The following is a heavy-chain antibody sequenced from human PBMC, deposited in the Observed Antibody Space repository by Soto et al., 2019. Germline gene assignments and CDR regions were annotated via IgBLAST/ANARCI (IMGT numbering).Heavy chain of an antibody. J-gene: IGHJ2*01. Sequence: EVQLVESGGGLVQPGGSLRLSCAASGFTFSSYWMSWVRQAPGKGLEWVANIKQDGSEKYYVASVKGRFTISRDNAKNSLYMQMNRLRAEDKAVYYCARPYGGNSEWYFDLWGRGTLVTVSS. D-gene: IGHD4-17*01. V-gene: IGHV3-7*03. CDR1: GFTFSSYW. CDR3: ARPYGGNSEWYFDL. CDR2: IKQDGSEK.